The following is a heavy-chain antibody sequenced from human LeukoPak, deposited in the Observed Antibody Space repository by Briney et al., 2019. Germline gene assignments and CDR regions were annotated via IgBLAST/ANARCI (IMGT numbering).Heavy chain of an antibody. Sequence: PGGSLRLSCAASGFTVSSNYMSWVRQAPGKGLEWVSSISGSGGSTYYADSVKGRFTISRENAKNTLYLQMNSLRAEDTAVYYCAKGVAVGGSDYWGQGILVTVSS. CDR2: ISGSGGST. J-gene: IGHJ4*02. D-gene: IGHD6-13*01. CDR3: AKGVAVGGSDY. V-gene: IGHV3-23*01. CDR1: GFTVSSNY.